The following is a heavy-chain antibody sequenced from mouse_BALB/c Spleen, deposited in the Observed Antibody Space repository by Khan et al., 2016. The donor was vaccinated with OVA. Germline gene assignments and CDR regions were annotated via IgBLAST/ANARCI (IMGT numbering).Heavy chain of an antibody. CDR2: INTYTGEP. CDR1: GYTFTIYG. CDR3: ARVGYSGTMDY. D-gene: IGHD2-14*01. Sequence: QIQLVQSGPELKKPGETVKISCKASGYTFTIYGMSWVRQAPGKGLKWMGWINTYTGEPTYADDFKGRFAFSLETSASTAFLQINNLKNEDTATYFCARVGYSGTMDYWGQGTSVTVSS. V-gene: IGHV9-3-1*01. J-gene: IGHJ4*01.